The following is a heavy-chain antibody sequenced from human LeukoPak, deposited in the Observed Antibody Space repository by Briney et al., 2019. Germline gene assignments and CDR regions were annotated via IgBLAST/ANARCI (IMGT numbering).Heavy chain of an antibody. CDR3: AKGSYCGGGACYSLPFDF. J-gene: IGHJ3*01. CDR2: ISGSGGNT. D-gene: IGHD2-21*02. CDR1: GFIFINFG. V-gene: IGHV3-23*01. Sequence: GGSLRLSCAASGFIFINFGMSWVRQAPGKGLEWVSGISGSGGNTYYADSVKGRFSISRDNSRNTLYLQMNSLRADDTAVYYCAKGSYCGGGACYSLPFDFWGQGTVVTVSS.